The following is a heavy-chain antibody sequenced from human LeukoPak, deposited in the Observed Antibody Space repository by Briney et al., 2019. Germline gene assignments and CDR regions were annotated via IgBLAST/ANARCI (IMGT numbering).Heavy chain of an antibody. V-gene: IGHV4-4*07. D-gene: IGHD2-15*01. CDR3: ARRATSTYWSFDS. CDR1: DVSINDYW. Sequence: PSETLSLTCTVSDVSINDYWWTWIRQSAGKGLEWIGQIYASEGPKYNPSLESRVTMSIDTSKKEFSLHLSFVTVADTGVYFCARRATSTYWSFDSWGQGTQVTVSS. J-gene: IGHJ4*02. CDR2: IYASEGP.